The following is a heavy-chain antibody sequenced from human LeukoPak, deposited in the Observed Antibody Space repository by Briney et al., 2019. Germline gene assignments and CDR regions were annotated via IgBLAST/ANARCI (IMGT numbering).Heavy chain of an antibody. CDR2: IINSGGNV. D-gene: IGHD3-10*01. CDR3: ARVGRGVYGMDV. V-gene: IGHV3-48*02. Sequence: PGGALRLSCAASGFTFSIHGMNWVRQAPGKGLEWVLYIINSGGNVYYTDSVQGRFPISRDNARNSLFLQMNSLRDEDTAVYYCARVGRGVYGMDVWGQGTTVTVSS. CDR1: GFTFSIHG. J-gene: IGHJ6*02.